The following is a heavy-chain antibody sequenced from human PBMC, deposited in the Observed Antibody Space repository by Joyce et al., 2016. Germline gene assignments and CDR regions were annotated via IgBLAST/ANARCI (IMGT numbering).Heavy chain of an antibody. CDR1: GLTLSNDG. V-gene: IGHV3-30*18. Sequence: QVQLVESGGGVVQPGRSLRLSCTASGLTLSNDGVHWVRKAPGKGLEWWAGVSYDGVYKYYSDSVKGRFTISRDNSRDTLFLEMNSLRAEDTAVYYCAKILTAGYSSGWFLDYWGQGTLVTVSS. CDR2: VSYDGVYK. D-gene: IGHD6-25*01. CDR3: AKILTAGYSSGWFLDY. J-gene: IGHJ4*02.